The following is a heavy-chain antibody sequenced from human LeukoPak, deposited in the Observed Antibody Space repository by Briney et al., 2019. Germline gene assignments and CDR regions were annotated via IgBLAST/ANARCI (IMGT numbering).Heavy chain of an antibody. Sequence: PGGSLRLSCAASGFTFSSYAMHWVRQAPGKGLEYVSAISNDGGSTYYANSVKGRFTISRDSSKNTLYLQMGTLRAEDMAVYYCARVNRFCSGGSCYYIDSWGQGTLVTVSS. D-gene: IGHD2-15*01. V-gene: IGHV3-64*01. CDR3: ARVNRFCSGGSCYYIDS. J-gene: IGHJ4*02. CDR2: ISNDGGST. CDR1: GFTFSSYA.